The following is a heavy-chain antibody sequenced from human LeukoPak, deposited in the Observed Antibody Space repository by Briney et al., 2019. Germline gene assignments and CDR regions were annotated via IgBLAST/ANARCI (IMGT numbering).Heavy chain of an antibody. CDR2: IRSKAYGGTT. J-gene: IGHJ6*02. CDR3: TADWGYYGSGTYGTDV. Sequence: PGGSLRLSCTASGFTFGDYAMSWVRQAPEKGLEWVGVIRSKAYGGTTDYATPVKGRFTISRDDSKNTLFLQMNSLKTEDTAVYYCTADWGYYGSGTYGTDVWGPGTTVIISS. CDR1: GFTFGDYA. V-gene: IGHV3-49*04. D-gene: IGHD3-10*01.